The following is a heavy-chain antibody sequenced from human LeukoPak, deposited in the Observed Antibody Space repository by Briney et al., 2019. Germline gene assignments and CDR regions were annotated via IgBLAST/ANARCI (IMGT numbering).Heavy chain of an antibody. D-gene: IGHD1-26*01. CDR2: IYPGDSDT. CDR3: ARHKALVGATDYYYYMDV. V-gene: IGHV5-51*01. Sequence: GESLKISCKGSGYSFTSYWIGWVRQMPGKGLEWMGIIYPGDSDTRYSPSFQGQVTISADKSISTAYLQWSSLKASDTAMYYCARHKALVGATDYYYYMDVWGKGTTVTVSS. CDR1: GYSFTSYW. J-gene: IGHJ6*03.